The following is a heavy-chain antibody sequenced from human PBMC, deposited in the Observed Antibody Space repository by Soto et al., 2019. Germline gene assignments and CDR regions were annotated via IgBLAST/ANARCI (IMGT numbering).Heavy chain of an antibody. V-gene: IGHV3-23*01. CDR1: GFTFSSYA. D-gene: IGHD3-3*01. Sequence: EVQLLESGGGLVQPGGSLRLSCAASGFTFSSYAQNWVRQAPGKGLEWVSVISGSGDNTYYADSVKGRFTISRDNSKNTLYLQMNSLRAEDTAVYYCAKDLGTDDFWSAYYTYYYMDVWGKGTTVTVSS. J-gene: IGHJ6*03. CDR2: ISGSGDNT. CDR3: AKDLGTDDFWSAYYTYYYMDV.